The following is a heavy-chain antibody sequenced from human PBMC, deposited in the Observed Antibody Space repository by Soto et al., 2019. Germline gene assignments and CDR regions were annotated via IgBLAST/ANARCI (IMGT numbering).Heavy chain of an antibody. CDR3: ERPKEYYYYGMDV. CDR2: IYYSGST. V-gene: IGHV4-59*01. CDR1: GGSISSYY. J-gene: IGHJ6*02. Sequence: PSETLSLTCTVSGGSISSYYWSWIRQPPGKGLEWIGYIYYSGSTNYNPSLKSRVTISVDTSKNQFSLKLSSVTAADKAVYYCERPKEYYYYGMDVWGQGTTATVSS.